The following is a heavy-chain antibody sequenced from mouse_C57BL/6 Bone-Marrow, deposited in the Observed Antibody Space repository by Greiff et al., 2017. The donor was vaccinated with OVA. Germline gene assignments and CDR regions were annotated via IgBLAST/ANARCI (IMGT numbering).Heavy chain of an antibody. Sequence: VQLQQSGPELVKPGASVKISCKASGYSFTGYYMNWVKQSPEKSLEWIGEINPSTGGTTYNQKFKAKAKLTVDKSSSTAYMQLKRLTSEDSAVYYCAGPDYYGSSPYAMDYWGQGTSVTVSS. CDR3: AGPDYYGSSPYAMDY. J-gene: IGHJ4*01. D-gene: IGHD1-1*01. CDR1: GYSFTGYY. V-gene: IGHV1-42*01. CDR2: INPSTGGT.